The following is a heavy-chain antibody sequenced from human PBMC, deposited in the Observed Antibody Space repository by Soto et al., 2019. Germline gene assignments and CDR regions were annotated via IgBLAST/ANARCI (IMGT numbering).Heavy chain of an antibody. D-gene: IGHD5-18*01. V-gene: IGHV3-74*01. CDR1: GFTFSYYL. J-gene: IGHJ4*02. Sequence: GGSLRLSCTASGFTFSYYLMHLGRQAPGKGLVWVSRITTHGRSINYARSVKGRFTISRDNAKHILYMQVSRLRFDDRAVYCCVRGTGYSVWSVGLDSWGQGNMENVSS. CDR3: VRGTGYSVWSVGLDS. CDR2: ITTHGRSI.